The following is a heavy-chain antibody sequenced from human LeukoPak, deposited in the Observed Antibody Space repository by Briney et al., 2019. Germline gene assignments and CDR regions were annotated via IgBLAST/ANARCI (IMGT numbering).Heavy chain of an antibody. V-gene: IGHV3-30*03. J-gene: IGHJ4*02. Sequence: GGSLRLSCAASGFTFSSYAMSWVRQAPGKGLEWVALISYDGSNEYYADSVKGRFTISRDNSKNTLYLQMNSLRTEDTAVYYCASKWYCGGDCYYQIDFWGQGSLVTVSS. CDR2: ISYDGSNE. CDR1: GFTFSSYA. CDR3: ASKWYCGGDCYYQIDF. D-gene: IGHD2-21*02.